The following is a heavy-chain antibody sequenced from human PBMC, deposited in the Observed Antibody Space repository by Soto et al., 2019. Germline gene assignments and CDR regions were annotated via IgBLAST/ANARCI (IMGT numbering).Heavy chain of an antibody. D-gene: IGHD3-16*01. V-gene: IGHV1-2*04. J-gene: IGHJ3*02. CDR1: GYTFTGYY. CDR3: ARADYFSAFDI. CDR2: INPNSGGT. Sequence: VASVKVSCKASGYTFTGYYMHWVRQAPGQGLEWMGWINPNSGGTNYAQKFQGWVTMTRDTSISTAYMELSRLRSDDTAVYYCARADYFSAFDIWGQGTMVTVSS.